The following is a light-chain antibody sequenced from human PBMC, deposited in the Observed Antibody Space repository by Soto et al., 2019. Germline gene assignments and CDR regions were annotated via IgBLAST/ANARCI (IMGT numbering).Light chain of an antibody. J-gene: IGKJ1*01. CDR2: GAS. Sequence: EVVMTQSPATLSVSLVDRATLSCRASQSVSSNLAWYQQKPGQAPRLLIYGASSRATGIPDRFSGSGSGTDFTLTISRLEPEDFAVYYCQQYGSSPWTFGQGTKVDI. V-gene: IGKV3-20*01. CDR3: QQYGSSPWT. CDR1: QSVSSN.